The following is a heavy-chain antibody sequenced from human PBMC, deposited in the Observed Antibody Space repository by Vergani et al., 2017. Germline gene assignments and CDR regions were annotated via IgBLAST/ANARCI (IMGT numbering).Heavy chain of an antibody. Sequence: QVQLQESGPGLVKPSETLSLTCTVSGDSVISTDYHWGWIRQPPGKGLEWIGSMDYSGSTSYNPSLESRISISFETPKNQFSLRLTSVTAADTAVYYCAIKRGACRAAYCHSYDFWGPGTLFGVSS. V-gene: IGHV4-39*01. J-gene: IGHJ4*02. CDR3: AIKRGACRAAYCHSYDF. CDR2: MDYSGST. CDR1: GDSVISTDYH. D-gene: IGHD2-15*01.